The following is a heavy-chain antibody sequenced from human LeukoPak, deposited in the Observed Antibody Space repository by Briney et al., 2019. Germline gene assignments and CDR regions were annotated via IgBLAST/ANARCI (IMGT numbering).Heavy chain of an antibody. CDR3: ARMEQGNFFDY. V-gene: IGHV3-33*01. CDR1: GFTFSSYG. Sequence: GGSLRLSCAASGFTFSSYGMHWVRQAPGKGLEWVAVIWYDGSNKYCADSVKGRFTISRDNSKNTLYLQMNSLRAEDTAVYYCARMEQGNFFDYWGQGTLVTVSS. J-gene: IGHJ4*02. CDR2: IWYDGSNK. D-gene: IGHD1-26*01.